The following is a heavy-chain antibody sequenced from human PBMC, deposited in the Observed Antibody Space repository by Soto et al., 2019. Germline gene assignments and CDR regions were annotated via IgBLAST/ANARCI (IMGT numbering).Heavy chain of an antibody. V-gene: IGHV4-59*02. Sequence: QVQLQESGPGLVKPSETLSLTCTVSGGSVNTFYWSWIRQPPGKRLAWVGHVYYTGSTDYNPSLKGRVTISVDTTKNQVSLKLISVTTADTAVYFCARDWGSSNSFDYWCQGTLGTVSS. CDR2: VYYTGST. CDR3: ARDWGSSNSFDY. CDR1: GGSVNTFY. J-gene: IGHJ4*02. D-gene: IGHD3-16*01.